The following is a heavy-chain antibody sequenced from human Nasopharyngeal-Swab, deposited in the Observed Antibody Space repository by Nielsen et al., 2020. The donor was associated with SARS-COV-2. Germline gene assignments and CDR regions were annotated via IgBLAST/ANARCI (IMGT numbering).Heavy chain of an antibody. V-gene: IGHV1-69*10. CDR1: GGTFSSYA. Sequence: SVKVSCKASGGTFSSYAISWVRQAPGQGLEWMGGIIPILGIANYAQKFQGRVTITADKSTSTAYMGLSSLRSEDTAVYYCAREYGIVVVPAATGGMDVWGQGTTVTVSS. D-gene: IGHD2-2*01. CDR3: AREYGIVVVPAATGGMDV. CDR2: IIPILGIA. J-gene: IGHJ6*02.